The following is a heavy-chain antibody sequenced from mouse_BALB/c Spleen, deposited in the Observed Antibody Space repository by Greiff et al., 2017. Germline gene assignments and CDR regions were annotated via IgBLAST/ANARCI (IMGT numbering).Heavy chain of an antibody. CDR1: GYSITSGYY. Sequence: EVKVEESGPGLVKPSQSLSLTCSVTGYSITSGYYWNWIRQFPGNKLEWMGYISYDGSNNYNPSLKNRISITRDTSKNQFFLKLNSVTTEDTATYYCARDAGLYYDYDGFAYWGQGTLVTVSA. J-gene: IGHJ3*01. V-gene: IGHV3-6*02. D-gene: IGHD2-4*01. CDR2: ISYDGSN. CDR3: ARDAGLYYDYDGFAY.